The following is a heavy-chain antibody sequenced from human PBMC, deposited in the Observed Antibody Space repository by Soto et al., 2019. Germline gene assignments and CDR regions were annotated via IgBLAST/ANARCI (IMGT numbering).Heavy chain of an antibody. CDR1: GGSISSGGYY. V-gene: IGHV4-31*03. Sequence: QVQLQESGPGLVKPSQTLSLTCTVSGGSISSGGYYWSWIRQHPGKGLEWIGYISYSGSIYYNPSLKSRVTISVDTSKNQFSLKLSSVTAADTAVYYCARGSSGYYGVDYWGQGTLVTVSS. J-gene: IGHJ4*02. D-gene: IGHD3-22*01. CDR3: ARGSSGYYGVDY. CDR2: ISYSGSI.